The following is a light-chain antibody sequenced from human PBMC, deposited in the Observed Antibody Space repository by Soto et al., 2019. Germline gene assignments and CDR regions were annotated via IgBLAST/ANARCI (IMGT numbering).Light chain of an antibody. V-gene: IGKV2-30*01. J-gene: IGKJ2*01. CDR2: KVS. Sequence: DVVLTQSPLSLPVTLGQPASISCRSSQSLVFRDGNTYLNWFHQRPGQSPRRLIYKVSNRDSGVPDRFSGGGSGTEFTLQISRVEAEDVGVYYCMQGAHWPYTFCQGTKLEI. CDR1: QSLVFRDGNTY. CDR3: MQGAHWPYT.